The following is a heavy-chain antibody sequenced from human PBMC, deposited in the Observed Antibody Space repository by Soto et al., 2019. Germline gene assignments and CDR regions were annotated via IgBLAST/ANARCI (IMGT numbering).Heavy chain of an antibody. V-gene: IGHV3-33*07. J-gene: IGHJ3*02. CDR1: GFTFSSYG. CDR3: ARPSSKVRGIIPSFDI. CDR2: IWYDGGIK. D-gene: IGHD3-10*01. Sequence: GGSLRLSCAASGFTFSSYGMYWVRQAPGKGLEWVAVIWYDGGIKYYADSVKGRFTISRDNSKNTLSLEMNSLRAEDTAVYYCARPSSKVRGIIPSFDIWGQGTVVTVSS.